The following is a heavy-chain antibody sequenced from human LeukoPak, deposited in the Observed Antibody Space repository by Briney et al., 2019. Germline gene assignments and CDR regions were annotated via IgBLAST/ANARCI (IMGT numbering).Heavy chain of an antibody. CDR1: AFTLSSYS. J-gene: IGHJ6*03. Sequence: GGSLRLSCAAYAFTLSSYSMKWVSPAAGEGLEWVSSISSSSTYTYYTNSVKGRFTTSRDNAKNSLYLQMNSLRAEDTAVYYCAKRGRSGSPGDYVDIWGKGTTVTVSS. CDR3: AKRGRSGSPGDYVDI. V-gene: IGHV3-21*01. CDR2: ISSSSTYT. D-gene: IGHD3-3*01.